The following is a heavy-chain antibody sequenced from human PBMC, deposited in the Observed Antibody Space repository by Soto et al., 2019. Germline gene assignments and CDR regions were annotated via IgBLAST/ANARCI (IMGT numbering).Heavy chain of an antibody. Sequence: EVQLVESGGGLVQQGGSLRLSCAASGFSFDSYWMHWVRQAPGQGPMWVSRIDYDGTTTNYADSVKGRFTISRDNAKSTLYLQMNSLRPEDTAVYYCTRGPRASSGGTGAYWGKGTLVTVSS. V-gene: IGHV3-74*01. CDR1: GFSFDSYW. J-gene: IGHJ1*01. D-gene: IGHD2-2*01. CDR2: IDYDGTTT. CDR3: TRGPRASSGGTGAY.